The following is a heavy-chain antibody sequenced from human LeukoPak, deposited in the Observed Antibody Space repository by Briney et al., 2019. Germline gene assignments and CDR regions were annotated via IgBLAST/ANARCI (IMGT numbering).Heavy chain of an antibody. CDR1: GFTFSKYW. CDR3: VKDDDQYGVDY. J-gene: IGHJ4*02. CDR2: VKSDGTYT. Sequence: GGSLRLSCAASGFTFSKYWMHWARQAPGKGLACVSRVKSDGTYTSYADSVKGRFTISRDNAKNTLYLQMSSLRAEDTAVYYCVKDDDQYGVDYWGQGTLVTVSS. V-gene: IGHV3-74*01. D-gene: IGHD4-17*01.